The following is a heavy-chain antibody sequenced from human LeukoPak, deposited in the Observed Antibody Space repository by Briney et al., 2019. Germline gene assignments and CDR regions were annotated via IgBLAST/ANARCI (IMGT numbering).Heavy chain of an antibody. V-gene: IGHV3-53*01. D-gene: IGHD5-12*01. CDR2: IYSGGST. J-gene: IGHJ6*04. CDR1: GFTLSSNY. Sequence: GGSLRLSCAASGFTLSSNYMSWVRQAPGKGREWVSVIYSGGSTYYADSVKGGFTISRDNSKNTLYLQMNSLRAEDTAVYYCARSYTVATIHVHYYGMDVWGKGTTVTVSS. CDR3: ARSYTVATIHVHYYGMDV.